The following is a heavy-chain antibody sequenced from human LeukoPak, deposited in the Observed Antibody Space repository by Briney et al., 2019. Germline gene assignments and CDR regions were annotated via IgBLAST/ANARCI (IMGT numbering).Heavy chain of an antibody. J-gene: IGHJ4*02. CDR1: GYTFTSYY. CDR2: INPSGGSI. CDR3: ARVGDEPLQQYSYGLFLDY. D-gene: IGHD5-18*01. V-gene: IGHV1-46*01. Sequence: ASVKVSCKASGYTFTSYYMHWVRQAPGQGLEWMGIINPSGGSISYAQKFQGRVTMTRDTSTSTAYMELRSLRSDDTAVYYCARVGDEPLQQYSYGLFLDYWGQGTLVTVSS.